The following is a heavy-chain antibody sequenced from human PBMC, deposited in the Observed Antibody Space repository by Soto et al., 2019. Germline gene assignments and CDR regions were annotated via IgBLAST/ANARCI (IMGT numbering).Heavy chain of an antibody. CDR1: GGSISSGGYY. D-gene: IGHD2-2*01. Sequence: PSETLSLTCTVSGGSISSGGYYWSWIRQHPGKGLEWIGYIYYSGSTYYNPSLKSRVTISVDTSKNQFSLKLSSVTAADTAVYYCARGGRVVPAAVRRFCFDYWGQGTLVTVSS. CDR2: IYYSGST. J-gene: IGHJ4*02. CDR3: ARGGRVVPAAVRRFCFDY. V-gene: IGHV4-31*03.